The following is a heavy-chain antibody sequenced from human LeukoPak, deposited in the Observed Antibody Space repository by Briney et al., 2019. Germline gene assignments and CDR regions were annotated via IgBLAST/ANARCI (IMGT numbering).Heavy chain of an antibody. V-gene: IGHV4-59*01. Sequence: TSETLSLTCTVSGDSINSYYWGWVRQPPGKGLEWIGYLYTNYNPSLKSRVTTSVDTSNNRLSLRLRSVTAADTAVYYCARGAAYIVVVTAILGWFDPWGQGTLVTVSS. CDR2: LYT. J-gene: IGHJ5*02. CDR1: GDSINSYY. CDR3: ARGAAYIVVVTAILGWFDP. D-gene: IGHD2-21*02.